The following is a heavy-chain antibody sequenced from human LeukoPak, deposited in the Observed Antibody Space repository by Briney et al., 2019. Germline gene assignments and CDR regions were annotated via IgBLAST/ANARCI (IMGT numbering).Heavy chain of an antibody. D-gene: IGHD3-10*01. Sequence: SGTLSLTCAVSGGSISSSNWWSWVRPPPGKGLEWIGEIYHSGSTNYNPSLKSRVTISVDKSKNQFSLKLSSVTAADTAVYYCARVTTMVRGVIINWFDPWGQGTQVTVSS. CDR3: ARVTTMVRGVIINWFDP. V-gene: IGHV4-4*02. J-gene: IGHJ5*02. CDR2: IYHSGST. CDR1: GGSISSSNW.